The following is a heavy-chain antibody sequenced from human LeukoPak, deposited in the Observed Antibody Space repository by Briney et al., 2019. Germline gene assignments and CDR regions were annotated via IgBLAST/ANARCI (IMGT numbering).Heavy chain of an antibody. Sequence: GGSVKLSCAASGFTFSSYAMHWVRQAPGKGLEWVTFIQYDGTNKYYADSVKGRFTISRDNSKNTLYLQMNSLRPEDTAVYYCARILDSAWGELGYWGQGTLVTVSS. V-gene: IGHV3-30*02. CDR1: GFTFSSYA. D-gene: IGHD6-19*01. J-gene: IGHJ4*02. CDR3: ARILDSAWGELGY. CDR2: IQYDGTNK.